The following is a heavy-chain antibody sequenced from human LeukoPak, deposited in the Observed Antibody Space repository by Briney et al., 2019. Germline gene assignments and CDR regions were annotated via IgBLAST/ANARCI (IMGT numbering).Heavy chain of an antibody. V-gene: IGHV1-18*01. D-gene: IGHD2-2*01. CDR1: GYTFTSYG. CDR2: ISAYNGNT. Sequence: ASVKVSCKASGYTFTSYGISWVRQAPGQGLEWMGWISAYNGNTNYAQKLQGRVTMTTDTSTSTAYMELRSLRSDDTSVYYCARERYQPYYYGMDVWGQGTTVTVSS. J-gene: IGHJ6*02. CDR3: ARERYQPYYYGMDV.